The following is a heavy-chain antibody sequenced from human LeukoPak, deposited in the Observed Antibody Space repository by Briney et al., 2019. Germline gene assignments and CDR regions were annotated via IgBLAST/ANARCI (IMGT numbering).Heavy chain of an antibody. Sequence: GGSLRLSCAASGFTFSSYEMNWVRQAPGKGLEWLSYIRSSGNTIYYADSVKGRFTISRDNAKNSLYLQMNSLRAEDTALYYCARFLTRQLDYYYYYMDVWGKGTTVTVSS. D-gene: IGHD6-6*01. V-gene: IGHV3-48*03. J-gene: IGHJ6*03. CDR2: IRSSGNTI. CDR1: GFTFSSYE. CDR3: ARFLTRQLDYYYYYMDV.